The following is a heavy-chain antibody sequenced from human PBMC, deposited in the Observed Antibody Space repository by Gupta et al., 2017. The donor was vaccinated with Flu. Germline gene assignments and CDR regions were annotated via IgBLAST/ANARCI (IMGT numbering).Heavy chain of an antibody. CDR1: GGSITESPYY. Sequence: LQLRESGPGLVKPSETLSLTCTIGGSITESPYYWVWIRQSPGKGLEWIGSIYYSGSTYYNPSLEGRVTISIDTSKNDFSLRLTSVTDADTAVYYCARHEGYRYGPLSTDFYYYGMDLWGQGTTVTVSS. J-gene: IGHJ6*02. CDR3: ARHEGYRYGPLSTDFYYYGMDL. D-gene: IGHD5-18*01. V-gene: IGHV4-39*01. CDR2: IYYSGST.